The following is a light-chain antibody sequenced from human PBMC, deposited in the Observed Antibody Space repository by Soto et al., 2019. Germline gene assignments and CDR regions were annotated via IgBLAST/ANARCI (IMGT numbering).Light chain of an antibody. CDR3: EQRSNWPTWT. CDR2: DAS. CDR1: QSVSSY. V-gene: IGKV3-11*01. J-gene: IGKJ1*01. Sequence: EILLTQSPGTLSLSPGERATLSFRASQSVSSYLAWYQQKPGQAPRLLIYDASNRATGIPARFSGSGSGTDFTLTISSLEPEDFAVYYCEQRSNWPTWTFGEGTKVDIK.